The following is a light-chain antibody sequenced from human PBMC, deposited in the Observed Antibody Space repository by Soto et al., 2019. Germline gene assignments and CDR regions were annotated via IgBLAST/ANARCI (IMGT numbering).Light chain of an antibody. Sequence: DIQMTQSPSSLSASVGDRVTITCRPSQSINRYLNWYQQKPGTDPKVLFYAASNLPSGVPSRFSGSGSETDFTLTISSLQPEDSATYDCQQSYSVPRTSGQGTRVEIK. CDR3: QQSYSVPRT. CDR1: QSINRY. CDR2: AAS. J-gene: IGKJ1*01. V-gene: IGKV1-39*01.